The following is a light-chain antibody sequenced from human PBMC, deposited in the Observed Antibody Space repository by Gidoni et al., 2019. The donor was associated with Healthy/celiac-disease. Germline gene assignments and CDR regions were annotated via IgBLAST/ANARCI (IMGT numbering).Light chain of an antibody. CDR1: SSDVGGYNY. Sequence: QSALTQPASVSGSPGPAITISCTGTSSDVGGYNYVSWYQQHPGKAPKLMIYEVSNRPSGVSTRFSGSKSGNTASLTISGLQAEDEADYYFSSYTSSSTLDVVFGGGTKLTVL. J-gene: IGLJ2*01. CDR2: EVS. V-gene: IGLV2-14*01. CDR3: SSYTSSSTLDVV.